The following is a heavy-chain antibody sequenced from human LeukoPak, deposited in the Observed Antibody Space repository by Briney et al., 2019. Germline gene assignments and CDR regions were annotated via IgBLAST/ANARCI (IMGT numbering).Heavy chain of an antibody. J-gene: IGHJ3*02. D-gene: IGHD3-22*01. CDR1: GYSISSGFY. CDR2: IFRSGST. Sequence: SETLSLTCSVSGYSISSGFYWGWIRQPPGKGLEWIGNIFRSGSTYYNTSLKSRVTISVDTSKNQFSLKLSSVTAADTAVYYCARANYYDSSGFSRGAFDIWGQGTMVTVSS. CDR3: ARANYYDSSGFSRGAFDI. V-gene: IGHV4-38-2*02.